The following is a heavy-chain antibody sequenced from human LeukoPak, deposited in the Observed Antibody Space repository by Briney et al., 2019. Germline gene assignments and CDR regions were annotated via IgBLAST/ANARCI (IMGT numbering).Heavy chain of an antibody. CDR3: AKDRSIGTYYTFDH. Sequence: ETLSLTCTVSGGSISSYYWSWIRQPPGKGLEWVSSISASGVMTYYADSVKGRFTVSRDNSKNSLYLQMSSLTAADTAVYYCAKDRSIGTYYTFDHWGQGTLVTVSS. V-gene: IGHV3-23*01. CDR2: ISASGVMT. CDR1: GGSISSYY. D-gene: IGHD1-26*01. J-gene: IGHJ4*02.